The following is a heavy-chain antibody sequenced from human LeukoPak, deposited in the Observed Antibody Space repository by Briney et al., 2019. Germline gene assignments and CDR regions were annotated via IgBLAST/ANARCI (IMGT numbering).Heavy chain of an antibody. Sequence: SETLSLTCAVYGESFSGYYWSWIRQPPGKGLGWIGEINHSGSTNYNPSLKSRVTISVDTSKNQFSLKLSSVTAADTAVYYCARQFAYSYGPRFDPWGQGTLVTVSS. CDR2: INHSGST. V-gene: IGHV4-34*01. CDR1: GESFSGYY. J-gene: IGHJ5*02. CDR3: ARQFAYSYGPRFDP. D-gene: IGHD5-18*01.